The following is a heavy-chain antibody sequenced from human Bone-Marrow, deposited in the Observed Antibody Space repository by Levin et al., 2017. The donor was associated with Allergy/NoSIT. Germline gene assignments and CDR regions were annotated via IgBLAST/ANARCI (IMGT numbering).Heavy chain of an antibody. D-gene: IGHD6-19*01. Sequence: GGSLRLSCKGSGYSFTSYWISWVRQMPGKGLEWMGRIDPSDAYTNYSPAFQGHVTISADTSINTAYLQWSSLKSSDTAMYYCARRLSSGWYSVDYWGQGTLVTISS. CDR2: IDPSDAYT. J-gene: IGHJ4*02. CDR3: ARRLSSGWYSVDY. V-gene: IGHV5-10-1*01. CDR1: GYSFTSYW.